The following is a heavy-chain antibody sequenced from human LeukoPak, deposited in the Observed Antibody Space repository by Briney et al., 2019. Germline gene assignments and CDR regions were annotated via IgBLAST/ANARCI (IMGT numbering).Heavy chain of an antibody. Sequence: SETLSLTCTVSGDSISSGDYYWSWIRQPPGKGLEWIGYIYYSGSTNYNPSLKSRVTISVDTSKNQFSLKLSSVTAADTAVYYCARGFYRPKKNYYMDVWGKGTTVTVSS. CDR3: ARGFYRPKKNYYMDV. CDR2: IYYSGST. CDR1: GDSISSGDYY. J-gene: IGHJ6*03. V-gene: IGHV4-61*08. D-gene: IGHD3-16*02.